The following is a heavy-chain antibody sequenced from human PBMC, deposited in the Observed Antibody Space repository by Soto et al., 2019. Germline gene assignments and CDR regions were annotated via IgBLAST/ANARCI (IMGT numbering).Heavy chain of an antibody. Sequence: SETLSLTCAVSSGSISSSNWWSWVRQPPGKGLEWIGEIYHSGSTNYNPSLKSRVTISVDKSKNQFSLKLSSVTAADTAVYYCARRGQWLRSQAHFDYWGQGTLVTVSS. J-gene: IGHJ4*02. D-gene: IGHD5-12*01. V-gene: IGHV4-4*02. CDR2: IYHSGST. CDR3: ARRGQWLRSQAHFDY. CDR1: SGSISSSNW.